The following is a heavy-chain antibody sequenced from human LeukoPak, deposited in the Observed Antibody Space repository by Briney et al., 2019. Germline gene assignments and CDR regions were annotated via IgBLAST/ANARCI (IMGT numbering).Heavy chain of an antibody. D-gene: IGHD6-19*01. Sequence: GGSLRLSCAASGFTFSNAWMSWVRQAPGKGLEGVGRIKSKTDGCTTDYAAPVKGRFTIARDEEKNKLYLQMNSLKTEDTAVYYCTTVQWYSSGWVMGYFQHWGQGTLVPVSS. CDR2: IKSKTDGCTT. J-gene: IGHJ1*01. V-gene: IGHV3-15*01. CDR1: GFTFSNAW. CDR3: TTVQWYSSGWVMGYFQH.